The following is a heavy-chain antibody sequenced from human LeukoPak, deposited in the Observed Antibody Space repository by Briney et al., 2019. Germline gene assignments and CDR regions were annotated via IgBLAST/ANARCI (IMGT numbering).Heavy chain of an antibody. CDR1: GITFSDYW. Sequence: PGGSLRLSCGASGITFSDYWMHWVRQAPGKGLVWVSRINSDGSSTIYADSVKGRFTISRDNAKNTVYLQMNSLRAEDTAVYYCANALRHNSGWYYQHWGQGTLVTVSS. D-gene: IGHD6-19*01. J-gene: IGHJ1*01. CDR3: ANALRHNSGWYYQH. V-gene: IGHV3-74*01. CDR2: INSDGSST.